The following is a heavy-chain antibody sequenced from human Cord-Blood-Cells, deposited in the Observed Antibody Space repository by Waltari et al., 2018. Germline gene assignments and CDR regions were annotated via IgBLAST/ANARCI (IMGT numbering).Heavy chain of an antibody. CDR2: IDTSGST. J-gene: IGHJ5*02. CDR1: GGSISSHY. V-gene: IGHV4-4*07. CDR3: ARAGDPTVTTDWNWFDP. D-gene: IGHD4-17*01. Sequence: QVQLQESGPGLVKPSATLSLTCTVSGGSISSHYRSWTRQHAGKGPEWIGLIDTSGSTNYNPSLKRRFTMSVDTSKNQFSLKLSSVTAADTAVYYCARAGDPTVTTDWNWFDPWGQGTLVTVSS.